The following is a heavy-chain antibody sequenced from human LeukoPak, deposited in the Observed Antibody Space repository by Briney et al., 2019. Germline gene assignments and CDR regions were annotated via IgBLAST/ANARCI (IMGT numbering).Heavy chain of an antibody. V-gene: IGHV4-59*01. CDR2: IYQSGSN. Sequence: SETLSLTCTVSGGSISSYYWSWIRQPPGKGLEWIANIYQSGSNNYNPSLSSRVTISIDTAKNQFSLKLTSVTAADTSVYYCARRGRNSSGWQDYLWGQGTLVTLPS. D-gene: IGHD6-25*01. J-gene: IGHJ4*02. CDR3: ARRGRNSSGWQDYL. CDR1: GGSISSYY.